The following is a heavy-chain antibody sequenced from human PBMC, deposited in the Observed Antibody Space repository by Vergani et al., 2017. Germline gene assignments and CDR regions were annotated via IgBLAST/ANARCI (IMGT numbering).Heavy chain of an antibody. Sequence: QVQLQEWGAGLLKTSETLSLTCGVSGGSFSDYYWSWIRQAPGMGLEWMGEVNHGGSTNYNPSLKSRVSISVDTSKNQFSLQLTSVPAADSPLYFCASIARSPTRRNPPPDYWGQGIWVTFSS. D-gene: IGHD3-16*02. CDR2: VNHGGST. V-gene: IGHV4-34*01. J-gene: IGHJ4*02. CDR1: GGSFSDYY. CDR3: ASIARSPTRRNPPPDY.